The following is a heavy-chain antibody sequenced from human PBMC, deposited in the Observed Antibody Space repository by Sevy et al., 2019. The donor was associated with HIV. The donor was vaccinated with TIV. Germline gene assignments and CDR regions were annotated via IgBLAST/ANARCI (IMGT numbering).Heavy chain of an antibody. D-gene: IGHD5-18*01. CDR1: GYTLTELS. CDR2: FDPEDGET. CDR3: VTVVQLWSPYYFDY. J-gene: IGHJ4*02. V-gene: IGHV1-24*01. Sequence: ASVKVSCKVSGYTLTELSMHWVRQAPGKGLEWMGGFDPEDGETIYAQKFQGRVTMTEDTSTDTAYMELSSLRSDDTAVYYCVTVVQLWSPYYFDYWGQGTLVTVSS.